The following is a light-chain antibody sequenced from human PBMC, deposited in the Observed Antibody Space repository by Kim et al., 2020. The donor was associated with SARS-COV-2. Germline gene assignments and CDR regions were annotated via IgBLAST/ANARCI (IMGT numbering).Light chain of an antibody. Sequence: ASVDRRVTITCRASQTISSWLAWYQQKPGIAPKVLMSKASNLESGVPSRFSGSGSGTEFTLTISSLQPEDSATYYCQEYNTYSWTFGQGTKVDIK. J-gene: IGKJ1*01. CDR3: QEYNTYSWT. CDR1: QTISSW. CDR2: KAS. V-gene: IGKV1-5*03.